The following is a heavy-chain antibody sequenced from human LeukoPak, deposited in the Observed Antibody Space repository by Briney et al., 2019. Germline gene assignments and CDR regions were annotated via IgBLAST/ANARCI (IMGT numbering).Heavy chain of an antibody. V-gene: IGHV3-7*01. CDR3: AKWELYSGFYYIDY. CDR1: RFTFSTYW. Sequence: GGSLRLSCAASRFTFSTYWMSWVRQAPGKGLEWVANIKQDGSEKYYVDSVKGRFTISRDNAKNSLYLQMNSLRAEDTAVYYCAKWELYSGFYYIDYWGQGTLVTVSS. CDR2: IKQDGSEK. D-gene: IGHD1-26*01. J-gene: IGHJ4*02.